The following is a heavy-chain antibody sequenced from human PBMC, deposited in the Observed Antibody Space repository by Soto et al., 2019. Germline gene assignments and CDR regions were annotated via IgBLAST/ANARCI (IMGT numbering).Heavy chain of an antibody. V-gene: IGHV1-2*02. Sequence: ASVKVSCKASGYTFTGYYMHWLRQAPGQGLEWMGWINPNSGGTNYAQKFQGRVTMTRDTSISTAYMELSRLRSDDTAVYYCASPGGYSYGYYYYYGMDVWGQGTTVTVSS. CDR2: INPNSGGT. D-gene: IGHD5-18*01. J-gene: IGHJ6*02. CDR3: ASPGGYSYGYYYYYGMDV. CDR1: GYTFTGYY.